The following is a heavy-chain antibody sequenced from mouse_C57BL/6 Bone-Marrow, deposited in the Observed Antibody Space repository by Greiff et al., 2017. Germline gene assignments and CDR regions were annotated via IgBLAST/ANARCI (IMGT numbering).Heavy chain of an antibody. D-gene: IGHD1-1*01. CDR3: SRQVTTVLSTKYFDV. Sequence: EVNVVESGGGLVKPGGSLKLSCAASGFTFSSYTMSWVRQTPEKRLQWVAAISGGGGNTYYPDSVKGRCSISIATDKNILYLPMSSLRSEDTALYYCSRQVTTVLSTKYFDVWGTGTTVTVSS. J-gene: IGHJ1*03. CDR2: ISGGGGNT. CDR1: GFTFSSYT. V-gene: IGHV5-9*01.